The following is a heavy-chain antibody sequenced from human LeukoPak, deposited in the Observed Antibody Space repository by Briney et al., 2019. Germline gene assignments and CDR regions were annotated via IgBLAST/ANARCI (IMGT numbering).Heavy chain of an antibody. D-gene: IGHD1-26*01. CDR1: GFTFSIYG. CDR2: IWYDGSNK. J-gene: IGHJ4*02. CDR3: ARVISGSYLSDY. V-gene: IGHV3-33*01. Sequence: PGGSLRLSCAASGFTFSIYGMHWVRQAPGKGLEWVAVIWYDGSNKYYADSVKGRFTISRDNSKNTLYLQMNSLRAEDTAVYYCARVISGSYLSDYWGQGTLVTVSS.